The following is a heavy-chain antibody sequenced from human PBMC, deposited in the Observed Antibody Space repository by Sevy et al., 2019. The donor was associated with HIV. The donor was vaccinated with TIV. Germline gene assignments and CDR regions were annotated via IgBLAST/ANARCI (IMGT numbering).Heavy chain of an antibody. V-gene: IGHV3-23*01. CDR1: GFTFSSYW. CDR2: LSGYGGST. D-gene: IGHD3-22*01. J-gene: IGHJ3*01. CDR3: AKDRITMIGDAFDV. Sequence: GWSLRLSCAASGFTFSSYWMSWVRQAPGKGLEWVSGLSGYGGSTYYADSVKGRFTISRDNSKNTLYLQMNSLRAEDTAVYYCAKDRITMIGDAFDVWGQGTMVTVSS.